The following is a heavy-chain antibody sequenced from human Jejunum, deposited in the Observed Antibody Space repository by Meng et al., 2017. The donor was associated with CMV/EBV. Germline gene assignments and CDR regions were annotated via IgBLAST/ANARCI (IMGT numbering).Heavy chain of an antibody. V-gene: IGHV3-23*01. J-gene: IGHJ4*02. CDR2: ITDSGGSP. CDR3: AKGRAGSTSCFDY. CDR1: AFTFRTYP. D-gene: IGHD2-2*01. Sequence: AFTFRTYPMAWVRQAPGKGLEWVSGITDSGGSPNYADSVKGRFTISRDNSKNTLYLQMNSLRAEDTAVSYCAKGRAGSTSCFDYWGQGTLVTVSS.